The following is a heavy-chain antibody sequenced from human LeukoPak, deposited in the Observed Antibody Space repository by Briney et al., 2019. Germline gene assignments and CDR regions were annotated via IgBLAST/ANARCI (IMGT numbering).Heavy chain of an antibody. Sequence: SQTLSLTCTVSGGSISSGSYYWSWIRQPAGKGLEWIGRIYTSGSTNYNPSLKSRVTISVDTSKNQFSLKLSSVTAADTAVYYCARDPIFGVVIWGWGQGTLVTVSS. V-gene: IGHV4-61*02. CDR3: ARDPIFGVVIWG. CDR2: IYTSGST. D-gene: IGHD3-3*01. J-gene: IGHJ4*02. CDR1: GGSISSGSYY.